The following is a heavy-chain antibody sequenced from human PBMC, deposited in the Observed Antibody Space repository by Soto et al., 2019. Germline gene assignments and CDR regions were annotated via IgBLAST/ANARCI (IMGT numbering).Heavy chain of an antibody. CDR3: ARSRESYNWNDAGY. CDR2: IYYSGST. Sequence: RSLTCIVSGGSISTYYWSWIRQPPGKGLEWIGYIYYSGSTNVGSANYNPSLKSRVTISVDTSKNQFSLKLTSVTAADTAVYYCARSRESYNWNDAGYWGQGTLVTVSS. D-gene: IGHD1-1*01. V-gene: IGHV4-59*01. CDR1: GGSISTYY. J-gene: IGHJ4*01.